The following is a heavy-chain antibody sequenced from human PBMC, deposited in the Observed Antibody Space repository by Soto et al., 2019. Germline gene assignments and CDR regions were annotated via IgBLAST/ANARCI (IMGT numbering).Heavy chain of an antibody. Sequence: PGESLKISXKGSGYSFTSFWIGWVRQMPGKGLEWMGIIYPGDSDTRYSPSFQGQVTISADKSISTAYLQWSSLKASDTAMYYCARRVAARHDAFDIWGQGTMVTVSS. D-gene: IGHD6-6*01. V-gene: IGHV5-51*01. J-gene: IGHJ3*02. CDR2: IYPGDSDT. CDR3: ARRVAARHDAFDI. CDR1: GYSFTSFW.